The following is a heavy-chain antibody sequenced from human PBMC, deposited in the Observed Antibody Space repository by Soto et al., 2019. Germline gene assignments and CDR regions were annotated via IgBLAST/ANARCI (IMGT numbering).Heavy chain of an antibody. Sequence: GVLRLSCAASGFTFSSYSMNWVRQAPGKGLEWVSSISSSSSYIYYADSVKGRFTISRDNSKNTLYLQMNSLRAEDTAVYYCARERRTTVTGYYFDYWGQGTLVTVSS. D-gene: IGHD4-17*01. CDR3: ARERRTTVTGYYFDY. CDR1: GFTFSSYS. V-gene: IGHV3-21*01. J-gene: IGHJ4*02. CDR2: ISSSSSYI.